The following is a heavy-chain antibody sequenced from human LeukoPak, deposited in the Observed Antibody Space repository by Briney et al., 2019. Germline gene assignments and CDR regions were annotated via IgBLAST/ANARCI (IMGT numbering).Heavy chain of an antibody. D-gene: IGHD6-19*01. Sequence: SETLSLTCTVSGGSISSYYWSWIRQPPGKGLEWIGYIYYSGSTNYNPSLKSRVTISVDTSKNQFSLKLSSVTAADTAVYYCANSYSSGWYYFDYWGQGTLVTVPS. CDR2: IYYSGST. J-gene: IGHJ4*02. V-gene: IGHV4-59*01. CDR3: ANSYSSGWYYFDY. CDR1: GGSISSYY.